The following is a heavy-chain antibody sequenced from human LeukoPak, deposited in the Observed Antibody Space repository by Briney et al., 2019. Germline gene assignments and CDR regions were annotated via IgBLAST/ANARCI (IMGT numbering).Heavy chain of an antibody. Sequence: SGPALVEPTQTLTLTCTFSGFSLSTSGMCVSWIRQPPGKALEWLALIDWDDDKYFSTSLKTRLTISKDTSKNQVVLTMTNMDPVDTATYYCARMTQQLVYWYFDLWGRGTLVTVSS. CDR2: IDWDDDK. V-gene: IGHV2-70*01. CDR3: ARMTQQLVYWYFDL. D-gene: IGHD6-13*01. J-gene: IGHJ2*01. CDR1: GFSLSTSGMC.